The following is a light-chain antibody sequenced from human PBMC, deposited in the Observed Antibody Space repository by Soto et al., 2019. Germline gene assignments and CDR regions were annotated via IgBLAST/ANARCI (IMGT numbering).Light chain of an antibody. CDR2: DAS. Sequence: EIVLTQSPATLSLSPGERATLSCRASQSVGSYLAWYQHKPGQAPRLLISDASNRATGIPARFSGSGSGTVFTLPISSLEPEDFAVYYCQPRSNWPPIFGQGTRLEI. CDR3: QPRSNWPPI. CDR1: QSVGSY. V-gene: IGKV3-11*01. J-gene: IGKJ5*01.